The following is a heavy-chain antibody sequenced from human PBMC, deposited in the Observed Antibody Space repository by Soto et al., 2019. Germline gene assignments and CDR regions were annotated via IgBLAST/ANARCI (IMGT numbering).Heavy chain of an antibody. CDR1: GITFNTFS. Sequence: GGSLRLSCVTSGITFNTFSMTWVPQAPGKGLEWVSSIDNSGFVTYYADSVKGRFTTSRDNSKGTLYLQMNSLRGDDMATYYCARIASGSYSDFWGQGTLVTVSS. V-gene: IGHV3-23*05. D-gene: IGHD6-19*01. CDR3: ARIASGSYSDF. CDR2: IDNSGFVT. J-gene: IGHJ4*02.